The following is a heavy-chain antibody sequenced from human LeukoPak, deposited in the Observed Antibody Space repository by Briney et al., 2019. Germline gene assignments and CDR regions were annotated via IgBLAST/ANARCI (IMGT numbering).Heavy chain of an antibody. J-gene: IGHJ4*02. CDR2: FDPETGES. CDR1: GYSLTELS. CDR3: ATDDYYDRSGYFHSDY. D-gene: IGHD3-22*01. Sequence: ASVRVSCKVSGYSLTELSIHWVRQAPGKGLEWMGGFDPETGESIYAQNFQGRVTMTEDTSTDTAYMELSSLRSEDTAVYYCATDDYYDRSGYFHSDYWGQGTLVTVSS. V-gene: IGHV1-24*01.